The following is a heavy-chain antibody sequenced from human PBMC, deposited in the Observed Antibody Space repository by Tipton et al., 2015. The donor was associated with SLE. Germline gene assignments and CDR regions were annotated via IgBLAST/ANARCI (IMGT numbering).Heavy chain of an antibody. Sequence: TLSLTCAVSGGSISSSNWWSWVRQPPGKGLEWIGEIYHSGSTNYNPSLKSRVTISVDRSKNHFSLKLSSVTAADTAVYYCARVGSSHYYYYYYLDVWGKGTTVTVSS. CDR1: GGSISSSNW. J-gene: IGHJ6*03. CDR2: IYHSGST. CDR3: ARVGSSHYYYYYYLDV. V-gene: IGHV4-4*02. D-gene: IGHD6-6*01.